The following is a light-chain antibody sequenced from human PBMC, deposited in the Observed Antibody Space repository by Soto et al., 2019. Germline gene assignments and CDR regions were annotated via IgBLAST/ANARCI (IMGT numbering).Light chain of an antibody. CDR1: SSNIGSNT. CDR2: TNN. CDR3: AAWDDSLNGRV. V-gene: IGLV1-44*01. J-gene: IGLJ1*01. Sequence: QAVVTQPPSASGTPGQRVTISCSGSSSNIGSNTVNWYQQLPGTAPKLLIYTNNQRPSGVPDRFSGSKSGASASLAISGLQSEDEGDYYCAAWDDSLNGRVFGTGTKVTVL.